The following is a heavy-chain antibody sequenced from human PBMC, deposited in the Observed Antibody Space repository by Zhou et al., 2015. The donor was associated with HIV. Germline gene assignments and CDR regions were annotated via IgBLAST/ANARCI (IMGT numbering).Heavy chain of an antibody. CDR3: AKDGCSSTTCFPPDY. Sequence: EVQVVESGGGLVKPGGSLRLSCAASGFPFNDYYMSWIRQAPGKGLEWVSGISSSGGSTHYADPVKARFTISRDNSKNTLFLQINSLRAEDTAVYYCAKDGCSSTTCFPPDYWGQGTLVTVSS. CDR2: ISSSGGST. D-gene: IGHD2-2*01. CDR1: GFPFNDYY. J-gene: IGHJ4*02. V-gene: IGHV3-23*04.